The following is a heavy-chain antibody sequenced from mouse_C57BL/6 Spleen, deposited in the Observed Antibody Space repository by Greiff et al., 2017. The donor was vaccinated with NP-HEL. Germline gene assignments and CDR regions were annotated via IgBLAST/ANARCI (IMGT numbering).Heavy chain of an antibody. CDR1: GYSITSGYY. V-gene: IGHV3-6*01. CDR2: ISYDGSN. D-gene: IGHD2-4*01. J-gene: IGHJ4*01. CDR3: ARLGWDYGYAMDY. Sequence: ESGPGLVKPSQSLSLTCSVTGYSITSGYYWNWIRQFPGNKLEWMGYISYDGSNNYNPSLKNRISITRDTSKNQFFLKLNSVTTEDTATYYCARLGWDYGYAMDYWGQGTSVTVSS.